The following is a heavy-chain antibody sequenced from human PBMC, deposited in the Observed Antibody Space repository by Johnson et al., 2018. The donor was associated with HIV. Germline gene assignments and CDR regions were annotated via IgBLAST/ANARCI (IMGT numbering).Heavy chain of an antibody. J-gene: IGHJ3*01. V-gene: IGHV3-30*18. Sequence: QVQLVESGGGVVQPGRSLRLSCEGSGFTFSSFAIHWVRQAPGKGLEWVALISYDGSNKYYADSVKGRFNISRDNSNSTLYLQMNSLSAEDTALYYCVKSTQASIVRESGPYGGFHVWGQGTMVTVSS. CDR2: ISYDGSNK. CDR3: VKSTQASIVRESGPYGGFHV. CDR1: GFTFSSFA. D-gene: IGHD4/OR15-4a*01.